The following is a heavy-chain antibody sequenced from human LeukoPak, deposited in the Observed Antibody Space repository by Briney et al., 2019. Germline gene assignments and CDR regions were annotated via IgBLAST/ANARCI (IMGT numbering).Heavy chain of an antibody. Sequence: ASVKVSCKASGYTFTGYYMHWVRQAPGQGLEWMGWINPNSGGTNYAQKFQGRVTITADESTSTAYMELSSLRSEDTAVYYCARAYDSSGYYYSWGQGTLVTVSS. J-gene: IGHJ4*02. V-gene: IGHV1-2*02. CDR1: GYTFTGYY. CDR2: INPNSGGT. CDR3: ARAYDSSGYYYS. D-gene: IGHD3-22*01.